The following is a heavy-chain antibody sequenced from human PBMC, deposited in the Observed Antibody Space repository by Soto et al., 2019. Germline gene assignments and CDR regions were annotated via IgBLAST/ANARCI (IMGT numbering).Heavy chain of an antibody. J-gene: IGHJ3*02. CDR3: ARGPLGIAGGQDAFDI. Sequence: QTLSLTCAISGDSVSSNSAAWNWIRQSTSRSLEWLGRTYYRSKWYNDYAVSVKSRITINPDTSKNQFSLQLNSVTPEDTAVYYCARGPLGIAGGQDAFDIWGQGTMVTVSS. D-gene: IGHD6-13*01. CDR2: TYYRSKWYN. CDR1: GDSVSSNSAA. V-gene: IGHV6-1*01.